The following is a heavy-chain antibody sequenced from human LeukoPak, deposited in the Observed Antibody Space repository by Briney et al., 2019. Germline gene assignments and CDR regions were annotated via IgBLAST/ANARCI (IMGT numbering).Heavy chain of an antibody. D-gene: IGHD3-10*01. Sequence: ASVKVSCKASGYTFTSYGISWVRQAPGQGLEWMGWISAYNGNTNYAQKFQGRVTMTEDTSTDTAYMELSSLRSEDTAVYYCATFPEGGTPATELLWFGESPHWGQGTLVTVSS. CDR2: ISAYNGNT. CDR1: GYTFTSYG. CDR3: ATFPEGGTPATELLWFGESPH. J-gene: IGHJ4*02. V-gene: IGHV1-18*01.